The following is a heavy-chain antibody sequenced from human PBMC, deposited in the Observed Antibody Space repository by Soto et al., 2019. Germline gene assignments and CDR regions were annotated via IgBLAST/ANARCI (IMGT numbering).Heavy chain of an antibody. J-gene: IGHJ5*02. V-gene: IGHV4-59*08. CDR1: GGSFSPNY. D-gene: IGHD2-21*01. CDR3: ARLGAYYQSLDP. CDR2: IYYGGTT. Sequence: QVQLQESGPGLVKPSETLSLTCRLSGGSFSPNYWGWFRQSPGKGLEWVGYIYYGGTTSYNPSLKSRVTMSLETSKSHFSLRLSSVTAADTAVYYCARLGAYYQSLDPWGPGTLVTVSS.